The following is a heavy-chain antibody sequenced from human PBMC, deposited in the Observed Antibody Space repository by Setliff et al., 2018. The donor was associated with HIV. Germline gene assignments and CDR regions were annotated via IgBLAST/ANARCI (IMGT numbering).Heavy chain of an antibody. D-gene: IGHD5-12*01. CDR3: ARGATLLPGYSDRWEYFYMDV. V-gene: IGHV4-34*01. Sequence: LSLTCAVYGGSFSEYYWSWIRQSPGKGLEWIGEINHSGSTHYNPPLKSRATISVDTSKDQFSLRLNSVTAADTAVYYCARGATLLPGYSDRWEYFYMDVWGKGTTVTVSS. CDR1: GGSFSEYY. J-gene: IGHJ6*03. CDR2: INHSGST.